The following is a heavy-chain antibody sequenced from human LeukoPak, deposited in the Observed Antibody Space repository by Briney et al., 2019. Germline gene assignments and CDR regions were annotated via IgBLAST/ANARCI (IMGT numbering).Heavy chain of an antibody. CDR2: IKQDGSEK. Sequence: PGGSLRLSCAASGFTFSIYWMSWVRQAPGKGLEWVANIKQDGSEKYYADSVKGRFTISRDNAKNSVYLQMNSLRAEDTAVYYCARDSDFDHRGQGILVTVSS. J-gene: IGHJ4*02. CDR1: GFTFSIYW. V-gene: IGHV3-7*04. CDR3: ARDSDFDH.